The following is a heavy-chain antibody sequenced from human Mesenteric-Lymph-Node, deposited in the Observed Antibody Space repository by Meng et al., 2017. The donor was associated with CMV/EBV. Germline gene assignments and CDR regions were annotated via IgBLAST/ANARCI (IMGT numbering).Heavy chain of an antibody. D-gene: IGHD3-10*01. Sequence: QLQLQESGPRRGKPSETLSLKCTVSGGSISSSWHYWGWIRQPPGKGLEWIGSIFYSGSAHYNPALESRVTISIDKSKNEFFLNLGSVTAADTAMYFCARDTLTYSYGPGWIDPWGQGTLVTVSS. J-gene: IGHJ5*02. CDR2: IFYSGSA. V-gene: IGHV4-39*02. CDR1: GGSISSSWHY. CDR3: ARDTLTYSYGPGWIDP.